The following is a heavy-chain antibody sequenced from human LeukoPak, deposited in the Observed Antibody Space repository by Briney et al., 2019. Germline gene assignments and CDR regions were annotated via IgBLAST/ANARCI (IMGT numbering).Heavy chain of an antibody. CDR1: GYTFTSYG. Sequence: ASVKVSCKASGYTFTSYGISWVRQAPGQGLEWMGGIIPIFGTANYAQKFQGRVTITADESTSTAYMELSSLRSEDTAVYYCARELASYYDILTGYFPFDPWGQGTLVTVSS. V-gene: IGHV1-69*13. CDR3: ARELASYYDILTGYFPFDP. CDR2: IIPIFGTA. J-gene: IGHJ5*02. D-gene: IGHD3-9*01.